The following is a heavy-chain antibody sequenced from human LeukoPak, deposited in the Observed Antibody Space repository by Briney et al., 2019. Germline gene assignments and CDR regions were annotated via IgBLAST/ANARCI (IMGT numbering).Heavy chain of an antibody. CDR2: IYYSGST. D-gene: IGHD4-11*01. CDR1: GGSISSYY. CDR3: ARYRGKTTVSSLDWFDP. V-gene: IGHV4-59*01. Sequence: SETLSLTCTVSGGSISSYYWSWVRQPPGKGLEWIGYIYYSGSTKYNPSLKSRVTISVDTSKNQFSLKLSSVTAADTAVYYCARYRGKTTVSSLDWFDPWGQGTLVTVSS. J-gene: IGHJ5*02.